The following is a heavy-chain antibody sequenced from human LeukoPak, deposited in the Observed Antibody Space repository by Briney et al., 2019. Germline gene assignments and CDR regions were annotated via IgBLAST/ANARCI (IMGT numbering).Heavy chain of an antibody. CDR2: ITTGGPNT. J-gene: IGHJ4*02. CDR1: GFTFSSYT. CDR3: AKDGGLWVSAHWGDS. D-gene: IGHD7-27*01. V-gene: IGHV3-23*01. Sequence: GGCLRLSCTASGFTFSSYTMSWVRQAPGKGLKWVSTITTGGPNTYYADSVKGRFTVSRDDSKNTLYLQMNSLRAEDTAVYYCAKDGGLWVSAHWGDSWGRGTLVTVSS.